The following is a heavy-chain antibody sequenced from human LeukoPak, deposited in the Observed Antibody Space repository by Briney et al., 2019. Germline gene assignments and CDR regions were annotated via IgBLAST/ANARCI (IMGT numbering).Heavy chain of an antibody. Sequence: SQTLSLTCTVSGGSISSGGYYWSWIRQHPGKGLEWIGYIYYSGSTYYNPSLKSRVTISVDTSKNQFSLKLSSVTAADTAVYYCARGYDYGDYSSEYFDYWGQGTLVTVSS. CDR1: GGSISSGGYY. CDR3: ARGYDYGDYSSEYFDY. J-gene: IGHJ4*02. V-gene: IGHV4-31*03. CDR2: IYYSGST. D-gene: IGHD4-17*01.